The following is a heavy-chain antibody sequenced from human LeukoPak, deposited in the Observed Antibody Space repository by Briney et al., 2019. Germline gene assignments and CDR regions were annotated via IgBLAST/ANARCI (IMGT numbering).Heavy chain of an antibody. J-gene: IGHJ4*02. CDR3: VRDNRIYNFDY. Sequence: GGSLRLSCAASGFTFSSYWMHWVRQAPGKGLVWVSCIKSDGSSTSIADSAKGRFTISRDNAKNTVYLQMNSLRAEDTAVYYCVRDNRIYNFDYWGQGTLVTVSS. CDR1: GFTFSSYW. D-gene: IGHD2/OR15-2a*01. V-gene: IGHV3-74*01. CDR2: IKSDGSST.